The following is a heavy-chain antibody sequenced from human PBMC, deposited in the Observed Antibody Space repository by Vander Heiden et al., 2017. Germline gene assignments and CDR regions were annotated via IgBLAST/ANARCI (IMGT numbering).Heavy chain of an antibody. V-gene: IGHV4-39*01. J-gene: IGHJ4*02. CDR1: GGSISSSSYY. CDR3: ARHVRNGDYLL. CDR2: IYYSGST. Sequence: QLQLQASGPGLVKPSETLSLTCPVSGGSISSSSYYWGWIRQPPGKGLEWIGNIYYSGSTYYNPSLKSRVTISVDTSKNQFSLKLTSVTAADTAVYYCARHVRNGDYLLWGQGTLVTVSS. D-gene: IGHD4-17*01.